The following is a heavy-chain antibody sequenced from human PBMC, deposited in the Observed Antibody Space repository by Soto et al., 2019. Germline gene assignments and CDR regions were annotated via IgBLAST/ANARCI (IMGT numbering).Heavy chain of an antibody. V-gene: IGHV4-59*01. CDR2: IYYSGST. CDR3: ARASLLPAAVGYYYGMYV. CDR1: CGSISSYY. J-gene: IGHJ6*02. D-gene: IGHD2-2*01. Sequence: SETLPLTCTVSCGSISSYYWSWIRQPPGKGLEWIGYIYYSGSTNYNPSLKSRVTISVDTSKNQFSLKLSSVTAADTAVYYCARASLLPAAVGYYYGMYVWGQGTTVTVSS.